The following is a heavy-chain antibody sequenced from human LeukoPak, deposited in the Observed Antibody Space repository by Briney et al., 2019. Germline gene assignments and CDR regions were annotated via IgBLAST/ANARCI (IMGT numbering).Heavy chain of an antibody. D-gene: IGHD3-22*01. J-gene: IGHJ4*02. CDR2: IFGSGGSA. CDR3: AKRPGYYYLIADY. CDR1: GFTFGSYA. V-gene: IGHV3-23*01. Sequence: GGSLRLSCAASGFTFGSYAMYWVRQAPGKGLEWVSGIFGSGGSAHYADSVKGRFTVSRDNSKNTVYLLMDSLRVEDTAVYYCAKRPGYYYLIADYWGQGTLVTVSS.